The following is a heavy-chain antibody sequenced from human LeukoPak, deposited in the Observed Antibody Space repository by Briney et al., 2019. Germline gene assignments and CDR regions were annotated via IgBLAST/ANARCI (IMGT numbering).Heavy chain of an antibody. CDR3: AREGGGYSGNFDY. D-gene: IGHD5-24*01. CDR2: ISGSGGST. V-gene: IGHV3-23*01. J-gene: IGHJ4*02. Sequence: GGSLRLSCAASVFTFSSYAMSWVRQAPGKGLEWVSAISGSGGSTYYADSVKGRFTISRDNSKNTLYLQMNSLRAEDTAVYYCAREGGGYSGNFDYWGQGTLVTVSP. CDR1: VFTFSSYA.